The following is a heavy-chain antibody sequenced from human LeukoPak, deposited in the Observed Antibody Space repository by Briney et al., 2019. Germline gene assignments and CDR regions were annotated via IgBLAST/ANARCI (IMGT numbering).Heavy chain of an antibody. V-gene: IGHV4-59*13. D-gene: IGHD1-1*01. CDR1: GGSISSFY. Sequence: SETLSLTCTVSGGSISSFYWSWIRRPPGKGLEWSGYIYYSGSTNYNPSLKSRVTISVDTSKNQFSLKLSSVTAADTAVYYCARHGTSGTNLNWFDPWGQGTLVTVSS. CDR2: IYYSGST. CDR3: ARHGTSGTNLNWFDP. J-gene: IGHJ5*02.